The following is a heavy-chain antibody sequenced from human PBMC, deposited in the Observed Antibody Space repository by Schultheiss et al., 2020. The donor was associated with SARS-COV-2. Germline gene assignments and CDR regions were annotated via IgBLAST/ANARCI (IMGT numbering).Heavy chain of an antibody. Sequence: SETLSLTCAVYGGSFSGYYWSWIRQPPGKGLEWIGEINHSGSTNYNPSLKSRVTISVDTSKNQFSLKLSSVTAADTAVYYCARGYCSDTNSPSPDNWLDPWGQGTLVTVSS. CDR3: ARGYCSDTNSPSPDNWLDP. D-gene: IGHD2-2*01. V-gene: IGHV4-34*01. J-gene: IGHJ5*02. CDR2: INHSGST. CDR1: GGSFSGYY.